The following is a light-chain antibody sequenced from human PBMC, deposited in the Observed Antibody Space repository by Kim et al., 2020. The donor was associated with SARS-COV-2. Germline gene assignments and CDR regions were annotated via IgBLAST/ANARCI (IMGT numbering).Light chain of an antibody. CDR2: GAS. CDR1: QNVYGN. CDR3: QQYYKWPLS. V-gene: IGKV3-15*01. Sequence: VSPGERATLSCRASQNVYGNIAWYQQRPGQAPRLVVHGASTRATGIPDRISGSGSETEFTLTINNLQSEDVAVYYCQQYYKWPLSFGGGTKVDIK. J-gene: IGKJ4*01.